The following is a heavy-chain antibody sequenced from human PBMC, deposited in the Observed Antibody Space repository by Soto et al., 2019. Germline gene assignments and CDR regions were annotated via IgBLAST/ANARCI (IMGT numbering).Heavy chain of an antibody. CDR2: ISSSSSYI. J-gene: IGHJ6*02. CDR1: PFTFSSYS. Sequence: GRSLRLSCAASPFTFSSYSMNWVRQAPGKGLEWVSSISSSSSYIYYADSVKGRFTISRDNAKNSLYLQMNSLRAEDTAVYYCARLGVGGNYYYYGMDVWGQGTTVTVSS. D-gene: IGHD2-15*01. CDR3: ARLGVGGNYYYYGMDV. V-gene: IGHV3-21*01.